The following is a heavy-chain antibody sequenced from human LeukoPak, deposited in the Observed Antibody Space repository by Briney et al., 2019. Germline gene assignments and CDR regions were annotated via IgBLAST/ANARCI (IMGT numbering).Heavy chain of an antibody. V-gene: IGHV3-21*01. CDR2: ISSSSYI. CDR1: GFTFSSYS. J-gene: IGHJ3*02. CDR3: ARDSDIAAAGDAFDI. D-gene: IGHD6-13*01. Sequence: TTGGSLRLSCAASGFTFSSYSMNWVRQAPGKGLEWVSSISSSSYIYYADSVKGRFTISRDNAKNSLYLQMNSLRAEDTAVYYCARDSDIAAAGDAFDIWGQGTMVTVSP.